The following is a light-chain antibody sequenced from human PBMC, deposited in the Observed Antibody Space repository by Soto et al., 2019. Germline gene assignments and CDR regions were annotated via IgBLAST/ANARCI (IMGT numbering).Light chain of an antibody. CDR2: GAS. V-gene: IGKV3-20*01. Sequence: EIVLTQSPCTLSLSPGERATLSCRASQSVSSSYLACYQQKPGQAPRLLIYGASSRATGIPDRFSGSGSGTDFTLTISRLEPEDFAVYYCQQYGSSVTFGQGTRLEIK. CDR1: QSVSSSY. J-gene: IGKJ5*01. CDR3: QQYGSSVT.